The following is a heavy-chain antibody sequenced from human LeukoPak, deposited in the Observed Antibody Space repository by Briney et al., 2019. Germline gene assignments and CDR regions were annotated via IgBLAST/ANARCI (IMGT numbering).Heavy chain of an antibody. CDR1: GGSISSSSYY. J-gene: IGHJ3*02. D-gene: IGHD3-3*01. CDR3: ARSGFLEWLLYLYAFDI. CDR2: IYYSGST. V-gene: IGHV4-39*01. Sequence: SETLSLTCTVSGGSISSSSYYWGWIRQPPGKGLEWIGSIYYSGSTYYNPSLKSRVTISVDTPKNQFSLKLSSVTAADTAVYYCARSGFLEWLLYLYAFDIWGQGTMVTVSS.